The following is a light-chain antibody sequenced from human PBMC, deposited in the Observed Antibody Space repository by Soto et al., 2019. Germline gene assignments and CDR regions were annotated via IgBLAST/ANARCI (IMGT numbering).Light chain of an antibody. Sequence: QSVLTQPASVSGSPGQSITISCTGTSSDVGGYNYVSWYQQHPGKAPKLMIYDVSNRPSGVSNRFSGSKSGNTASLTISGLQAEDEADYYCSSYTSSSTPQLVFGTGTKLTVL. CDR1: SSDVGGYNY. V-gene: IGLV2-14*01. CDR2: DVS. CDR3: SSYTSSSTPQLV. J-gene: IGLJ1*01.